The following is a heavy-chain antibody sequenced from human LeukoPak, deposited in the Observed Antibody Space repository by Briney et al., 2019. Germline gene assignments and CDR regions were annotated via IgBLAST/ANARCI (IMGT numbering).Heavy chain of an antibody. J-gene: IGHJ5*02. D-gene: IGHD3-10*01. CDR2: IYYSGST. Sequence: SETLSLTCTVSGGSISSGGYYWSWIRQHPGKGLEWIGYIYYSGSTYYNPSLKSRVTISVDTSKNQFSLKLGSVTAADTAVYYCARRLPRDYYGSGSYSTWGQGTLVTVSS. V-gene: IGHV4-31*03. CDR3: ARRLPRDYYGSGSYST. CDR1: GGSISSGGYY.